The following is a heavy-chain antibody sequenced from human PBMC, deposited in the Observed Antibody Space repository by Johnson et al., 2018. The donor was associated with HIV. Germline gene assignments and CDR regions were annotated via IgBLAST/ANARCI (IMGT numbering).Heavy chain of an antibody. V-gene: IGHV3-30*18. CDR3: PKDTSHAVYSGSYWGAFDI. CDR1: GFTFSSYG. J-gene: IGHJ3*02. Sequence: QVQLVESGGGVVQPGRSLRLSCAASGFTFSSYGMHWVRQAPGKGLEWVAVISYDGGNKYSADSVKVRFTISTYNSKNTLYLQMNRLRAEDTAVYYCPKDTSHAVYSGSYWGAFDIWGQGTMVTVSS. D-gene: IGHD1-26*01. CDR2: ISYDGGNK.